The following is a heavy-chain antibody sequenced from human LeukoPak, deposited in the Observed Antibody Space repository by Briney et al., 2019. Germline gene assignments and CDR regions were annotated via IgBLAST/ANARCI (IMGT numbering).Heavy chain of an antibody. Sequence: GSSVKVSCKASGGTFSSYAISWVRQAPGQGLEWMGGIIPIFGTANYAQKFQGRVTITADESTSTAYMELSSLRSEDTAVYYCARSGGGYDFWSGYPSYFDYWGQGTLVTVSS. V-gene: IGHV1-69*01. D-gene: IGHD3-3*01. J-gene: IGHJ4*02. CDR2: IIPIFGTA. CDR3: ARSGGGYDFWSGYPSYFDY. CDR1: GGTFSSYA.